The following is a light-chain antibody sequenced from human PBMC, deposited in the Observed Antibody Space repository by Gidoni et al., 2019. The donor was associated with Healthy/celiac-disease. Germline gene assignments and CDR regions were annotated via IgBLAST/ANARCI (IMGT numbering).Light chain of an antibody. CDR3: CSYAGSRPSYV. Sequence: QSALTQPASVSGSPGQSLTISCTGTSSDVGSYNIVSWYQQHPGKAPKLMIYEGSKRPSGVSNRFSGSKSGNTASLTISGLQAEDEADYYCCSYAGSRPSYVFGTGTKVTVL. V-gene: IGLV2-23*01. CDR2: EGS. J-gene: IGLJ1*01. CDR1: SSDVGSYNI.